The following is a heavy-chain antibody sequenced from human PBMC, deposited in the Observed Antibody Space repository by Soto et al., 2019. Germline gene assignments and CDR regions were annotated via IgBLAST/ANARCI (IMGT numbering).Heavy chain of an antibody. D-gene: IGHD3-16*01. V-gene: IGHV3-23*01. Sequence: GGSLRLSCAASGFSFHTYAMGWVRQAPGKGLEWVSSLSGSGGSTNYADSVKGRFTISRDNSKDTLYLQMNNLRAEDTAMYYCATDLSDWGFFDYWGLGTLVTVSS. CDR2: LSGSGGST. CDR1: GFSFHTYA. J-gene: IGHJ4*02. CDR3: ATDLSDWGFFDY.